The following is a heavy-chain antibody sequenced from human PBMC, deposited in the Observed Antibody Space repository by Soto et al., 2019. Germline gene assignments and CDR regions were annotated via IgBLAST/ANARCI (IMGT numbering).Heavy chain of an antibody. CDR2: ISGSGTIT. D-gene: IGHD2-15*01. V-gene: IGHV3-23*01. Sequence: EVQLLESGGGLVQPGGSLRLSCAASGFPFSSRAMSWVRQAPGKGLEWVSAISGSGTITYYADSVKGRFTISRDTSENTLYLQMNGLSADGSALYSCAGLARGCSGADCRAWGQGTLVTVS. CDR3: AGLARGCSGADCRA. CDR1: GFPFSSRA. J-gene: IGHJ5*02.